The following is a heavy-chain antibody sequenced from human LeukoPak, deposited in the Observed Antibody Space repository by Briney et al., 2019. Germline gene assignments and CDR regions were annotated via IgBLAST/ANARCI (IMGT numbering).Heavy chain of an antibody. J-gene: IGHJ4*02. CDR1: GGSISSGGYS. V-gene: IGHV4-30-2*01. CDR3: AAAKLSIDY. Sequence: QPSETLSLTCTVSGGSISSGGYSWSWIRQPPGKGLEWIGYIYHSGSTYYNPSLKSRVTISVDRSKNQFSLKLSSVTAADTAVYYCAAAKLSIDYWGQGTLVTVSS. D-gene: IGHD6-25*01. CDR2: IYHSGST.